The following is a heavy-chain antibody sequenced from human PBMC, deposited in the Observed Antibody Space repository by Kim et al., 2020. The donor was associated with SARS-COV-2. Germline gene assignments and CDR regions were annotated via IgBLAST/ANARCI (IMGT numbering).Heavy chain of an antibody. CDR1: GGSISSYY. CDR2: VYYSGIT. Sequence: SETLSLTCSVSGGSISSYYWSWIRQPPGKGLEWIGYVYYSGITNYNPSLNSRVTMSVDKSKNQFSLKLSSVTAADTAVYYCARTVPVTIFGVVTAAVGGYFDYWGQGTLVTVSS. D-gene: IGHD3-3*01. V-gene: IGHV4-59*12. CDR3: ARTVPVTIFGVVTAAVGGYFDY. J-gene: IGHJ4*02.